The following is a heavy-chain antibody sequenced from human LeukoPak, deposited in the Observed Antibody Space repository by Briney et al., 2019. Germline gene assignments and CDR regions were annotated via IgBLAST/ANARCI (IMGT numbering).Heavy chain of an antibody. Sequence: PGGSLRLSCAASGFTFSSYAMHWVRQAPGKGLEWVAVISYDGSNKYYADSVKGRFTISRDNSKNTLYLQMNSLRAEDTAVYYCAGVPDYDILTGYPDYWGQGTLVTVSS. CDR1: GFTFSSYA. CDR3: AGVPDYDILTGYPDY. V-gene: IGHV3-30*04. CDR2: ISYDGSNK. D-gene: IGHD3-9*01. J-gene: IGHJ4*02.